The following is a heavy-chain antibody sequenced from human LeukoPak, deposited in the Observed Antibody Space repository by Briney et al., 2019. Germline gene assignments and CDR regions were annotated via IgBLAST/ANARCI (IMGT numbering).Heavy chain of an antibody. J-gene: IGHJ4*02. CDR3: ATSLSSLYYFDY. V-gene: IGHV3-74*01. CDR2: INSDGSST. CDR1: GFTFSSYW. Sequence: GGSLRLSXAASGFTFSSYWVYWVRQAPGKGLVWVSRINSDGSSTSYADSVKGRFTISRDNAKNTLYLQMNSLRVEDTAVYYCATSLSSLYYFDYWGQGTLVTSPQ.